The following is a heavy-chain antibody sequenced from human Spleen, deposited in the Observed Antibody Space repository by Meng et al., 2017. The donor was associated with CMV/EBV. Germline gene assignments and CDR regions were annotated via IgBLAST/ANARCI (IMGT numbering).Heavy chain of an antibody. V-gene: IGHV4-59*01. Sequence: SGGAIRSYYRGWIRQSPGKGLEWIGYIYYTGTTDYNPSLKSRVTMSVDKSKDHFSLKLNSVTSADTAVYYCARDREAAAPYYYAMDVWGQGTTVTVSS. CDR3: ARDREAAAPYYYAMDV. CDR1: GGAIRSYY. J-gene: IGHJ6*02. CDR2: IYYTGTT. D-gene: IGHD6-25*01.